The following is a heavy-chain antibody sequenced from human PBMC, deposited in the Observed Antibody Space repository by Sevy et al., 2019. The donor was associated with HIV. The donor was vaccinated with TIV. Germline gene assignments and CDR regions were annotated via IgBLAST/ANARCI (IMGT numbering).Heavy chain of an antibody. D-gene: IGHD2-2*01. CDR3: ARDDCSSLSCHGSLLY. CDR2: ISTLNVNT. J-gene: IGHJ4*02. CDR1: GYTFTSYG. Sequence: ASVKVSCKASGYTFTSYGISWVRQAPGQGLEWLGWISTLNVNTNNAQKFQDRVTMTTDTSTGKASMELRSLRSDDTAVYYCARDDCSSLSCHGSLLYWGQGTLVTVSS. V-gene: IGHV1-18*01.